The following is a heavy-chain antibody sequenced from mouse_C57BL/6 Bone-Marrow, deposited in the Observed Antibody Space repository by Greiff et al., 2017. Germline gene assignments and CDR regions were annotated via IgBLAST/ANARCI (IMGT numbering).Heavy chain of an antibody. CDR3: ASGRGEYGSSFDY. Sequence: EVKLVESVAELVRPGASVKLSCTASGFNIKNTYMHWVKQRPEQGLEWIGRIDPANGNTKYAAKFQGKATITADTSSNTAYLQLSSLTSEDTAIYYCASGRGEYGSSFDYWGQGTTLTVSS. V-gene: IGHV14-3*01. D-gene: IGHD1-1*01. CDR1: GFNIKNTY. J-gene: IGHJ2*01. CDR2: IDPANGNT.